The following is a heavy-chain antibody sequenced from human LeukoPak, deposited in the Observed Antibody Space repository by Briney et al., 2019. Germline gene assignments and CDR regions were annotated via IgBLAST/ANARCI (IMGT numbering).Heavy chain of an antibody. J-gene: IGHJ4*02. D-gene: IGHD6-13*01. Sequence: ASVKVSCKASGYTFTSYYMHWVRQAPGQGLEWMGIINPSGGSTSYAQKFQGRVTMTRDTSTSTVYMELSSLRSEDTAVYYCAREDNLAAAGNYFEYWGQGTLVTVSS. CDR2: INPSGGST. CDR1: GYTFTSYY. V-gene: IGHV1-46*01. CDR3: AREDNLAAAGNYFEY.